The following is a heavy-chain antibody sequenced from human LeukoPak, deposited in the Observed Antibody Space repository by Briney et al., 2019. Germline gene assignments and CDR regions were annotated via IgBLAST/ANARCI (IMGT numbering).Heavy chain of an antibody. CDR1: GFTFSDYY. CDR3: VGELLTAAGTIGAFDI. D-gene: IGHD6-13*01. CDR2: IWPNGSNK. J-gene: IGHJ3*02. V-gene: IGHV3-33*08. Sequence: GRSLRLSCAASGFTFSDYYMSWIRQAPGKGLEWVAVIWPNGSNKYHEDSVKGRFTISRDNSKSTLFLQMSSLAAEDTAVYYCVGELLTAAGTIGAFDIWGRGTMVTVSS.